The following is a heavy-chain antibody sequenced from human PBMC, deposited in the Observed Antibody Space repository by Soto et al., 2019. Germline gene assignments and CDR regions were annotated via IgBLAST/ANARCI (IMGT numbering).Heavy chain of an antibody. V-gene: IGHV3-23*01. CDR1: GFTFSLYA. D-gene: IGHD3-9*01. Sequence: EVQLLESGGNLVQPGGSLRLSCVASGFTFSLYAMSWVRQAPGKGLEWVSSIDDSGGDTNYAGTVKGRFTISRNNSKNTLYLRMTSLRAEDTAVYYCAKDRRDSISTWFDPWGQGPLVHVSP. CDR2: IDDSGGDT. CDR3: AKDRRDSISTWFDP. J-gene: IGHJ5*02.